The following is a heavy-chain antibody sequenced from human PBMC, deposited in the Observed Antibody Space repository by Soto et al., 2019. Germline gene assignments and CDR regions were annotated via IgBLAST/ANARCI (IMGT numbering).Heavy chain of an antibody. CDR1: GGSFSDFH. CDR3: ARTHYSMDV. J-gene: IGHJ6*03. Sequence: QVQLQQWGAGLLKLSETLSLTCAVYGGSFSDFHWSWIRQPPGKGLEWIGEIHHRGNTNYNPSLRSRVTMSVDTSQNQFSLKMTSVTAADTAVYYCARTHYSMDVWDKGTTVTVSS. CDR2: IHHRGNT. V-gene: IGHV4-34*01.